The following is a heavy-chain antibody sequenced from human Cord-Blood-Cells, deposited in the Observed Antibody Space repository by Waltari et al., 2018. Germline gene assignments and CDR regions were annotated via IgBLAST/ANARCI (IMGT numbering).Heavy chain of an antibody. CDR3: ARDVTTYCGGDCYFVGWFDP. J-gene: IGHJ5*02. CDR1: GGTLSRYS. D-gene: IGHD2-21*01. CDR2: IIPIFGTA. V-gene: IGHV1-69*01. Sequence: QVQLVQSGAEVKKPGSSVTVSCKASGGTLSRYSISWVRQAPGQGCEWLGGIIPIFGTANYEQNFQGRVTITADESTSTAYMELSSLRSEDTAVYYCARDVTTYCGGDCYFVGWFDPWGQGTLVTVSS.